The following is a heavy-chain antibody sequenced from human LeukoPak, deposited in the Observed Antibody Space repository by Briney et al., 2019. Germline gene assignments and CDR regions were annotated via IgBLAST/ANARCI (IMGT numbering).Heavy chain of an antibody. V-gene: IGHV1-46*01. Sequence: ASVKVSCKASGYTFTSHYMHWVRQAPGQGFEWVGYINPNGGGTTYAQKFQGRVTMTRDTPTSTVYMELSSLRSEDTAVYYCARDSGYSSSWYATWGQGTLVTVSS. CDR2: INPNGGGT. CDR1: GYTFTSHY. CDR3: ARDSGYSSSWYAT. J-gene: IGHJ5*02. D-gene: IGHD6-13*01.